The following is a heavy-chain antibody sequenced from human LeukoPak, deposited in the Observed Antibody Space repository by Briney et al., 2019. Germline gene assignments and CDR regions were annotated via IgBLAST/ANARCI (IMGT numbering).Heavy chain of an antibody. J-gene: IGHJ4*02. CDR2: IYSGGNT. D-gene: IGHD4-17*01. CDR3: ARGLYADYAFDY. CDR1: GFTFSTNY. Sequence: GGSLRLSCAASGFTFSTNYMSWVRQAPGKGLEWVSVIYSGGNTYYADSVKGRFTTSRDNSKNTVYLQMNSLRAEDTAVYYCARGLYADYAFDYWGQGTLVTVSS. V-gene: IGHV3-66*01.